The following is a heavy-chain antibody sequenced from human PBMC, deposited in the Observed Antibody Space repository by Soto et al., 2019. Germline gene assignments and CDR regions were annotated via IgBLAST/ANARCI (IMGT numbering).Heavy chain of an antibody. CDR3: ARETTSVTTPYGMDV. CDR1: GYSFTIYG. J-gene: IGHJ6*02. V-gene: IGHV5-10-1*01. Sequence: GESLKISCNGAGYSFTIYGISWVRQMPGKGLEWMGRIDPSDSYTNYSPSFQGHVTISADKSISTAYLQWSSLKASDTAMYYCARETTSVTTPYGMDVWGQGTTVTVPS. CDR2: IDPSDSYT. D-gene: IGHD4-4*01.